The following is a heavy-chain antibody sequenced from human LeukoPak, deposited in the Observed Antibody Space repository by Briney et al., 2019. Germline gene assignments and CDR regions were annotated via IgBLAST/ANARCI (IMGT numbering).Heavy chain of an antibody. D-gene: IGHD2-15*01. CDR1: GYSFTSYW. Sequence: GESLKISCKGSGYSFTSYWIGWVRQMPGKGLEWMGIIYPGDSDTRYSPSFQGQVTISADKSISTAYLQWSSLKASVTAMYYCARLGGYCSGGSCWLDPWGQGTLVTVSS. CDR2: IYPGDSDT. V-gene: IGHV5-51*01. J-gene: IGHJ5*02. CDR3: ARLGGYCSGGSCWLDP.